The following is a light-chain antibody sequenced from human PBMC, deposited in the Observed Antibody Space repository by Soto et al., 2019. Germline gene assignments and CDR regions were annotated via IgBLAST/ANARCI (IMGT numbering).Light chain of an antibody. CDR3: ASYEGSTTFLIV. CDR2: EVT. J-gene: IGLJ2*01. CDR1: STDIGNYNH. Sequence: QAVVTQPASVSGSPGQSITISCTGTSTDIGNYNHVSWYQQHPGKAPKLMIYEVTQRHSDISNRFSGSKSGNTAFLTISGLQAEDEADYYCASYEGSTTFLIVFGGGTKLT. V-gene: IGLV2-23*02.